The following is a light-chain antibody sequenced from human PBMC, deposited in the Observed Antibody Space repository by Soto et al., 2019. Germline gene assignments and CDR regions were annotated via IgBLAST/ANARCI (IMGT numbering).Light chain of an antibody. CDR3: QQYKSYYT. J-gene: IGKJ2*01. CDR2: KAS. Sequence: DIQMTQSPSTLSASIGERVTITCRASQSISNWLAWYQQKPGKAPKLLIYKASTVESRVPSRFSGSGSGTQFTLTISSMPPDDLATYYCQQYKSYYTFGQGTKVDI. CDR1: QSISNW. V-gene: IGKV1-5*03.